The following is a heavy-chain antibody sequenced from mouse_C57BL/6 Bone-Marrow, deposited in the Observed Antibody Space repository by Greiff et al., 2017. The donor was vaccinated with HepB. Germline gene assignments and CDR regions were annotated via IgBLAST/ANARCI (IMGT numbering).Heavy chain of an antibody. J-gene: IGHJ4*01. Sequence: LQQPGAELVMPGASVKLSCKASGYTFTSYWMHWVKQRPGQGLEWIGEIDPSDSYTNYNQKFKGKSTLTVDKSSSTAYMQLSSLTSEDSAVYYCARVYYYGRYYYAMDYWGQGTSVTVSS. CDR1: GYTFTSYW. D-gene: IGHD1-1*01. V-gene: IGHV1-69*01. CDR2: IDPSDSYT. CDR3: ARVYYYGRYYYAMDY.